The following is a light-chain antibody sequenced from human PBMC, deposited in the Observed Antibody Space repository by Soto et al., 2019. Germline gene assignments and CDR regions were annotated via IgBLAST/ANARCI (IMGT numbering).Light chain of an antibody. J-gene: IGLJ2*01. V-gene: IGLV2-14*01. CDR1: SSDVGGYNY. Sequence: QSAVTQPACVSGSPGQSITISCTGTSSDVGGYNYVSWYQQHPGKAPKLMIYEVSNRPSGVSNRFSGSKSGNTASLTISGLQAEDEADYYCSSYTSSSTSVVFGGGTQLTVL. CDR3: SSYTSSSTSVV. CDR2: EVS.